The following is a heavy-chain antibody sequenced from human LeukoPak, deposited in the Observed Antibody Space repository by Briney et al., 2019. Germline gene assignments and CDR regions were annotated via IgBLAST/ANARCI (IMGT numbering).Heavy chain of an antibody. D-gene: IGHD1-14*01. CDR2: IAYDGSRA. Sequence: ETGGSLRLSCAGSGFTFGGYGMHWFRQTPGKGLEWVAVIAYDGSRAFYVDSVKGRFTISRDNSKNTMSVQMDDLRAEDTAVYYCTRYNNDHFDYWGQGTLVTVSS. CDR3: TRYNNDHFDY. J-gene: IGHJ4*02. V-gene: IGHV3-33*01. CDR1: GFTFGGYG.